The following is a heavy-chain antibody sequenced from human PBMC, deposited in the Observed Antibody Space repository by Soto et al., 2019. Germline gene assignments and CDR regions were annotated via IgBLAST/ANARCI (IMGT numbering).Heavy chain of an antibody. J-gene: IGHJ4*02. CDR1: GYTFTSYG. D-gene: IGHD4-17*01. Sequence: QVPLVQSGAEVKKPGASVKVSCKASGYTFTSYGISWVRQAPGQGLEWMGWISAYNGNTNYAQKLQGRVTMTTDTSTSTAYMELRSLRSDDTAVYYCARGQGLAPEYGDYVFEPYHYWGQGTLVTVSS. CDR3: ARGQGLAPEYGDYVFEPYHY. CDR2: ISAYNGNT. V-gene: IGHV1-18*01.